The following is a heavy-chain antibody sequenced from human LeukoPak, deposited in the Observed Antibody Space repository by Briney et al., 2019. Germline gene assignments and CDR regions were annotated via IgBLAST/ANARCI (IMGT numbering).Heavy chain of an antibody. D-gene: IGHD3-22*01. CDR3: AKRISGNYAFDM. CDR1: EFIFSDYW. J-gene: IGHJ3*02. V-gene: IGHV3-11*01. Sequence: GGSLRLSCVASEFIFSDYWMSWVRQAPGKGLEWVSYMSSSGDAIYYGDSVKGRFTVSRDNAKNSLYLQMNSLRTEDTAVYYCAKRISGNYAFDMWGQGTTVTVSS. CDR2: MSSSGDAI.